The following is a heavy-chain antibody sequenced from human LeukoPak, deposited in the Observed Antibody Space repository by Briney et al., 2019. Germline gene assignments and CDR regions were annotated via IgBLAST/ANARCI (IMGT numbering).Heavy chain of an antibody. Sequence: PGGSLGLSCAVSGFTVSSNYMCWVRQAPGKGLEWVSVIYSGGSTYYADSVKGRSTISRDNSKNTLYLQMNSLRAEDTAVYYCARDPHYGAADYWGQGTLVTVSS. CDR2: IYSGGST. V-gene: IGHV3-53*01. D-gene: IGHD1-26*01. CDR3: ARDPHYGAADY. J-gene: IGHJ4*02. CDR1: GFTVSSNY.